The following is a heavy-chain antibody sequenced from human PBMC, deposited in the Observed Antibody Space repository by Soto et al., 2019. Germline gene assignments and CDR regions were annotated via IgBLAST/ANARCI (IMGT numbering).Heavy chain of an antibody. V-gene: IGHV4-38-2*02. D-gene: IGHD5-18*01. CDR1: GYSISSGYY. CDR3: ARDRGSYGYYNWFDP. CDR2: IYHSGST. J-gene: IGHJ5*02. Sequence: PSETLSLTCAVSGYSISSGYYWGWIRQPPGKGLEWIGSIYHSGSTYYNPSLKSRVTISVDTSKNQFSLKLSSVTAADTAVYYCARDRGSYGYYNWFDPWGQGTLVTV.